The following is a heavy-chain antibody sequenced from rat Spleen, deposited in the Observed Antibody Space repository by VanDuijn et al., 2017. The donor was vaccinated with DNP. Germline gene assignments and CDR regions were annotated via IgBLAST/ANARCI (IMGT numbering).Heavy chain of an antibody. V-gene: IGHV1-43*01. CDR2: INPGSGDT. Sequence: QVQLQQSGAELAKPGSSVKISCKASGYTFTRYYISWIKQTTGQGLEYIGYINPGSGDTNYNEKFKGKATLTVDKSSITAFMQLSSLTPDDSAVYYCARQIDWLAYWGQGTLVTVSS. CDR3: ARQIDWLAY. CDR1: GYTFTRYY. J-gene: IGHJ3*01.